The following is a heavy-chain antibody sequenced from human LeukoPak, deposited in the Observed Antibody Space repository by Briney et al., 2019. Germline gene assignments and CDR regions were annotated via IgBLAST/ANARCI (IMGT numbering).Heavy chain of an antibody. CDR1: GNTLRELP. J-gene: IGHJ4*02. Sequence: GSVKVSCKLSGNTLRELPIQWVRQAGGKGLEWMAGFDPENVEIVYAQKFQGRVTMTEDTSTNSAYMELTSLTSDDTALYYCATRGSDFWSGFDYWGQGTQVTVSS. V-gene: IGHV1-24*01. CDR2: FDPENVEI. D-gene: IGHD3-3*01. CDR3: ATRGSDFWSGFDY.